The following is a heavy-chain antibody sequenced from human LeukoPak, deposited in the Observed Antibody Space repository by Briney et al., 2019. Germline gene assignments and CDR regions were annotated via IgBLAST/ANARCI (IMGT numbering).Heavy chain of an antibody. CDR3: AKAPTLATAGTD. V-gene: IGHV3-23*01. Sequence: QPGGSLRLSCAASGFTFSSYAMSWIRQSPGKGLEWVSGISGSGTGTYYADSVKGRFTISRGNSKSTLYLQMNSLKFEDTAVYYCAKAPTLATAGTDWGQGTLVTVSS. D-gene: IGHD6-13*01. CDR2: ISGSGTGT. J-gene: IGHJ4*02. CDR1: GFTFSSYA.